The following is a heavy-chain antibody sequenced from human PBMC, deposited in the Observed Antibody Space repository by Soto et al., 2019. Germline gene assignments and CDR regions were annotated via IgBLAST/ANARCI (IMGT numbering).Heavy chain of an antibody. CDR2: IFWDDDK. D-gene: IGHD2-21*01. CDR1: GFSLSTSGVG. J-gene: IGHJ4*02. CDR3: AQFPGKKLWPRAPFVN. V-gene: IGHV2-5*02. Sequence: GPTLVNPTQTLTLTCTFSGFSLSTSGVGVGWIRQPPGKALEWLGIIFWDDDKRYRPSLKRRLSITKDTSKNQLVLTMTNMDSVNTATFFCAQFPGKKLWPRAPFVNGGQEPRVTVSS.